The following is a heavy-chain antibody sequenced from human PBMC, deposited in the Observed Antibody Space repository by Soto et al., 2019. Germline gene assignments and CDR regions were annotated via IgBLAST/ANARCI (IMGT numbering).Heavy chain of an antibody. CDR1: GGSISSYY. V-gene: IGHV4-34*01. J-gene: IGHJ4*02. CDR2: INHSGST. Sequence: SETLSLTCTVSGGSISSYYWSWIRQPPGKGLEWIGEINHSGSTNYNPSLKSRVTISVDASKNQFSLKLSSVTAADTAVYYCARVSSENYYYDSSGYSNFDYWGQGTLVTVSS. D-gene: IGHD3-22*01. CDR3: ARVSSENYYYDSSGYSNFDY.